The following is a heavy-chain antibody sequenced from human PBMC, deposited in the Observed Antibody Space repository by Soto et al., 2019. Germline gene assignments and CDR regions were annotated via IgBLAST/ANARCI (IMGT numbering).Heavy chain of an antibody. V-gene: IGHV3-23*01. Sequence: GGSLRLSCSASAINFRSYAMSWVRQAPGKGLEWVSAVGGSGSDTYYADSVKGRFTISRDDSKNTLYLHMSSLRAEDTAVYYCAKAGGYSYGSQFDYWGQGTLVTVSS. CDR2: VGGSGSDT. CDR3: AKAGGYSYGSQFDY. D-gene: IGHD5-18*01. J-gene: IGHJ4*02. CDR1: AINFRSYA.